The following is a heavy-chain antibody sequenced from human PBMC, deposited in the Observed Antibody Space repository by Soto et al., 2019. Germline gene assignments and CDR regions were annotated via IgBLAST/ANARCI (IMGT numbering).Heavy chain of an antibody. CDR1: GYSFTTYW. J-gene: IGHJ3*02. CDR2: IDPSDSYT. Sequence: GESLKISCKGSGYSFTTYWINWVRQMPGKGLEWMGRIDPSDSYTNYSPSFQGHVTISADKSISTAYLQWSSLKASDTAMYYCASSYGVGAFDIWGQGTMVTVSS. CDR3: ASSYGVGAFDI. V-gene: IGHV5-10-1*01. D-gene: IGHD4-17*01.